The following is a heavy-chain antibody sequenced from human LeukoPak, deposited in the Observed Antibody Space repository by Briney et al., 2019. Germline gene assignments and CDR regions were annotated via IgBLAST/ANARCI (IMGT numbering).Heavy chain of an antibody. V-gene: IGHV4-4*07. Sequence: SETLSLTCTVSGGSNSNCYWSWIRQPAGKGLEWIGRIYTSGSTNYNPSLKSRVTMSVDTSKNQFSLKLSSVTAADTAVYYCAREGSGYYSAPRAFDIWGQGTMVTVSS. CDR1: GGSNSNCY. CDR2: IYTSGST. CDR3: AREGSGYYSAPRAFDI. D-gene: IGHD3-22*01. J-gene: IGHJ3*02.